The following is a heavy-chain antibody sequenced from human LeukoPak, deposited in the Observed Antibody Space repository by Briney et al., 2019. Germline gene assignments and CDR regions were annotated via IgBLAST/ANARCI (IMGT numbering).Heavy chain of an antibody. Sequence: PGGSLRLSCAASGFTFSSYAMNWVRQAPGKGLEWVSGISGSGDNTYYADSVKGRFTISRDNSKNTLYLQMNSLRAEDTAVYYCAKEGSGSWSYYYYYMDVWGKGTTVTVSS. CDR1: GFTFSSYA. V-gene: IGHV3-23*01. D-gene: IGHD1-26*01. CDR2: ISGSGDNT. CDR3: AKEGSGSWSYYYYYMDV. J-gene: IGHJ6*03.